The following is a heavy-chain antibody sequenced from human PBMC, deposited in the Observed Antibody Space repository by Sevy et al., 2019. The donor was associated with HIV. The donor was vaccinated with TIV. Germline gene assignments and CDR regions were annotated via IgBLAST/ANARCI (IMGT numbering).Heavy chain of an antibody. J-gene: IGHJ4*02. D-gene: IGHD2-2*01. V-gene: IGHV3-49*03. Sequence: SLRLSCTASGFTFGDYPLSWFRQPPGKGLEWVGFIRSKAYGGTTQYAASVKGRFTISRHDSKSIAYLQMNSLKTEDTALYYCSRFGASVFVPAANWSLDYWGQGSLVTVSS. CDR3: SRFGASVFVPAANWSLDY. CDR2: IRSKAYGGTT. CDR1: GFTFGDYP.